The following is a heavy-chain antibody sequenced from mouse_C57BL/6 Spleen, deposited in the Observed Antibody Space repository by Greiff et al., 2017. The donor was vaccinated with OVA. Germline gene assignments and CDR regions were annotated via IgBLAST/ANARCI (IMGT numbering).Heavy chain of an antibody. CDR3: AKLGALDY. J-gene: IGHJ2*01. CDR2: INPNNGGT. D-gene: IGHD4-1*01. CDR1: GYTFTDYY. V-gene: IGHV1-26*01. Sequence: VQLQQSGPELVKPGASVKISCKASGYTFTDYYMNWVKQSHGKSLEWIGDINPNNGGTSYSQKFKGKATLTVDKSSSTAYMELRSLTSEDSAVYYCAKLGALDYWGQGTTLTVSS.